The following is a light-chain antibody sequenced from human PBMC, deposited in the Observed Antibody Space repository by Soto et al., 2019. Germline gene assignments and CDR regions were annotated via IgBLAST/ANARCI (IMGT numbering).Light chain of an antibody. V-gene: IGKV3-15*01. Sequence: EIVMTQSPATLSVSPGERATLSCRASQSVSSHLAWYQQKPGQAPRLLIYGASTRATGISAKFSGSGSGTEFALTLGGLQSEDFAVYFCQQYPSWPLTFGGGTKVEIK. J-gene: IGKJ4*01. CDR3: QQYPSWPLT. CDR2: GAS. CDR1: QSVSSH.